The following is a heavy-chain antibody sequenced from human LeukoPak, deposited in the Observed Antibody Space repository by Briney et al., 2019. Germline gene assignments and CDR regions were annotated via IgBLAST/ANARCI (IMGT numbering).Heavy chain of an antibody. CDR2: ITPMFGTA. J-gene: IGHJ5*02. CDR1: GGTFSRYA. D-gene: IGHD3-3*01. V-gene: IGHV1-69*05. Sequence: SVKVSCKASGGTFSRYAISWVRQAPGQGLEWMGGITPMFGTANYAQKFQGRVTITTDESTSTAYMELSSLRSEDTAVYYCARGPTYSFYDFWSADNWFDPWGQGTLVTVSS. CDR3: ARGPTYSFYDFWSADNWFDP.